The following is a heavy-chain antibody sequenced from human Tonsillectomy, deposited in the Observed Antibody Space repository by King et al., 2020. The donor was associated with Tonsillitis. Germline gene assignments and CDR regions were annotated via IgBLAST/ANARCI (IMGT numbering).Heavy chain of an antibody. V-gene: IGHV3-74*01. CDR2: INSDGSST. Sequence: VQLVESGGGLVQPGGSLRLSCAVSGFTLSSYWMHWVRQAPGKGLVWVSLINSDGSSTSYADSVKGRFTISRDNAKNPLYMQMNSLRGEATAVYYCARESSLGEWAPLDYWGQGTLVTVSA. CDR1: GFTLSSYW. D-gene: IGHD3-10*01. J-gene: IGHJ4*02. CDR3: ARESSLGEWAPLDY.